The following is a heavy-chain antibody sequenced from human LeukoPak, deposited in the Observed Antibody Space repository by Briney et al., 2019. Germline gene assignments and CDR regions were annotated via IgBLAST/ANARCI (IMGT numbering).Heavy chain of an antibody. V-gene: IGHV3-53*01. Sequence: GGSLGLSCAASGFTVSSNYMNWVRQAPGKGLEWVSVIYGGGNIYYADSVKGRFTISRDNSKNTLYLQMNSLRAEDTAVYYCARGAGYNYPYYFDYWGQGTLVTVSS. CDR2: IYGGGNI. D-gene: IGHD5-24*01. CDR3: ARGAGYNYPYYFDY. CDR1: GFTVSSNY. J-gene: IGHJ4*02.